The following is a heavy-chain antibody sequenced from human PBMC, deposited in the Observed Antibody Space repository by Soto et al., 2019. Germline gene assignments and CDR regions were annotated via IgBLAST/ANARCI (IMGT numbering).Heavy chain of an antibody. V-gene: IGHV4-59*01. Sequence: QVQLQESGPGLVKPSETLSLTCTVSGGSINSYYWNWIRQPPGKGLEWIGYIYYSGNTNYNPSLKSRVTISVDTSKNQFSLKLSSVTAADTAVYYCARERGDSVGFDYWGQGALVTVSS. CDR1: GGSINSYY. J-gene: IGHJ4*02. CDR2: IYYSGNT. D-gene: IGHD2-21*02. CDR3: ARERGDSVGFDY.